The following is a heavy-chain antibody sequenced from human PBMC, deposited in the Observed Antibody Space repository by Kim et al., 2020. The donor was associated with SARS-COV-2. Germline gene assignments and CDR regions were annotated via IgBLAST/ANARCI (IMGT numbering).Heavy chain of an antibody. CDR1: GFTFSNHW. Sequence: GGSLRLSCAASGFTFSNHWMTWVRQAPGKGLEWVANIKQDGNEKYYVDSVKGRFTFSRDNAKNSLYLQMNSLRVEDTAVYYCTRVNGDYVFDYWGQGALVTVSS. V-gene: IGHV3-7*01. D-gene: IGHD4-17*01. J-gene: IGHJ4*02. CDR2: IKQDGNEK. CDR3: TRVNGDYVFDY.